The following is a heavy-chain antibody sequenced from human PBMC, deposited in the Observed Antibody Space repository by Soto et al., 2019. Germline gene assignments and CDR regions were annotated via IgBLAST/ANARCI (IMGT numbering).Heavy chain of an antibody. CDR3: LRGVNDFWSGYYPYFDY. Sequence: SETLSLTCTVSGASIRSTDYYWSWIRQAPGKGLEWIGYVYYTGSTYYNPSLMRRLTISVDTSKNQFSLKLSSVTAADTAVYYCLRGVNDFWSGYYPYFDYWGQGTLVTVSS. J-gene: IGHJ4*02. D-gene: IGHD3-3*01. CDR2: VYYTGST. CDR1: GASIRSTDYY. V-gene: IGHV4-30-4*01.